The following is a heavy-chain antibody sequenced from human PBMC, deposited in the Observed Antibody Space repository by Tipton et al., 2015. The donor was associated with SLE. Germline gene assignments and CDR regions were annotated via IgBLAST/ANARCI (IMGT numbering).Heavy chain of an antibody. V-gene: IGHV4-34*01. CDR1: GGSFSGYY. CDR2: INHSGST. J-gene: IGHJ3*02. D-gene: IGHD6-19*01. CDR3: ARHDMEQWYAFDI. Sequence: GLVKPSETLSLTCAVYGGSFSGYYWSWIRQPPGKGLEWIGEINHSGSTNYNPSLKSRVTISVDTSKNQFSLKLSSVTAADTAVYYCARHDMEQWYAFDIWGQGTMVTVSS.